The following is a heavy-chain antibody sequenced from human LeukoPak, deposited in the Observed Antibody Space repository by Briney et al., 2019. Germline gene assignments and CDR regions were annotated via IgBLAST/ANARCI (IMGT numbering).Heavy chain of an antibody. V-gene: IGHV3-23*01. CDR1: GFTFSSYG. J-gene: IGHJ4*02. Sequence: PGGTLRLSCAASGFTFSSYGMSWVRQAPGKGLEWVSAISGSGGSTYYADSVKGRFTISRDNSKNTLYLQMNSLRAEDTAVYYCAKLLWFGELLFAAIDYWGQGTLVTVSS. CDR2: ISGSGGST. CDR3: AKLLWFGELLFAAIDY. D-gene: IGHD3-10*01.